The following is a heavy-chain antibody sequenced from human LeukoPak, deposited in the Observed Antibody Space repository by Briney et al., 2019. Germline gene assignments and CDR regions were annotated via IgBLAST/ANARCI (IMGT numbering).Heavy chain of an antibody. J-gene: IGHJ4*02. D-gene: IGHD3-3*01. V-gene: IGHV3-7*01. CDR2: IKQDGSEK. CDR1: GFTFSSYW. CDR3: ARGVIFGVVISFDY. Sequence: PGGSLRLSCAASGFTFSSYWMSWVRQAPGKGLEWVANIKQDGSEKYYVDSVKGRFTISRDNAKNSLYLQMNSLRAEDTAVYYCARGVIFGVVISFDYWGQGTLVTVSS.